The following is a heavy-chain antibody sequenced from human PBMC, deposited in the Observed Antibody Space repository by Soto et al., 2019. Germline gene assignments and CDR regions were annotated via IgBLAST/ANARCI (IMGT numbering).Heavy chain of an antibody. J-gene: IGHJ4*02. D-gene: IGHD2-15*01. Sequence: QVQLVQSGAEVKKPGASVKVSCKASGYTFVSYEITWVRQATGQGPEWMGWMNPNSGNTGYAQKFQGRVTMTTNTSISTAYMELSSLRSDDTAVYSCARGECYMFDYWGQGTLITVSS. CDR3: ARGECYMFDY. CDR2: MNPNSGNT. V-gene: IGHV1-8*01. CDR1: GYTFVSYE.